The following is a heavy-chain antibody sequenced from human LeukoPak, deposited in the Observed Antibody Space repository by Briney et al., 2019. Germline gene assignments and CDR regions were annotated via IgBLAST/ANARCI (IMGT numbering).Heavy chain of an antibody. CDR2: IYHSGST. D-gene: IGHD3-10*01. CDR1: GGSISSSNW. J-gene: IGHJ4*02. CDR3: ARGPLWFGETMREYYFDY. Sequence: SGTLSLTCAVSGGSISSSNWWSWVRQPPGKGLEWIGEIYHSGSTNYNPSLKSRVTISVDKSKNQFSLKLSSVTAADTAVYYCARGPLWFGETMREYYFDYWGQGTLVTVSS. V-gene: IGHV4-4*02.